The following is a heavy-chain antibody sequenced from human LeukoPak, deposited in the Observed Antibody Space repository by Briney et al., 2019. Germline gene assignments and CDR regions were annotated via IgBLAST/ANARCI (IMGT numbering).Heavy chain of an antibody. V-gene: IGHV3-74*01. Sequence: PGGSLRLSCAASGFTFSSYWMHWVRQAPGKGLVWVSRINSDGSSTSYADSVKGRFTISRDNAKNALYPQMNSLRAEDTAVYYCARVRETLGYDFWSGYYRDLKIPYYFDYWGQGTLVTVSS. D-gene: IGHD3-3*01. CDR1: GFTFSSYW. J-gene: IGHJ4*02. CDR3: ARVRETLGYDFWSGYYRDLKIPYYFDY. CDR2: INSDGSST.